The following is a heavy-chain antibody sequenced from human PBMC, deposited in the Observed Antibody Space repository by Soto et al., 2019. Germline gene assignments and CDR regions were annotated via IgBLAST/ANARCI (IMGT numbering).Heavy chain of an antibody. CDR1: GFTFSNYV. CDR2: ISASGGST. CDR3: AKASYGSGSYRVDY. J-gene: IGHJ4*02. V-gene: IGHV3-23*01. D-gene: IGHD3-10*01. Sequence: EVQLLESGGGLVQPGGSLRISCAASGFTFSNYVMTWVRQAPGRGLEWVSGISASGGSTYYADFVKGRFTISRDNSNGMLFLQMHGLGAEDTALYYCAKASYGSGSYRVDYWGQGTLVTVSS.